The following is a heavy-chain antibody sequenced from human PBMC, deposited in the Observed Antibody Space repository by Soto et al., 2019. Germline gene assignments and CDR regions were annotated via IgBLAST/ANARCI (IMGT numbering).Heavy chain of an antibody. V-gene: IGHV3-7*01. J-gene: IGHJ3*02. CDR2: IKQDGTEK. CDR1: GFTFSSYW. D-gene: IGHD3-3*01. Sequence: EVQLVESGGGLVQPGGSLRLSCAASGFTFSSYWMSWVRQAPGRGLEWMGNIKQDGTEKDYVDSVKGRFTISRDNARNSVFLQMDSPRADDTAVYSCATILNRAFETWGQGTMVTVSS. CDR3: ATILNRAFET.